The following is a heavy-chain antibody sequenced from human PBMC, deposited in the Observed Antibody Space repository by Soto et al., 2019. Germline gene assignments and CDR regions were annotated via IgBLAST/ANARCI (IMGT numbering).Heavy chain of an antibody. CDR3: ARVRHYIWGSYRYALDY. CDR2: ISAYNGNT. CDR1: GYTFTSYG. V-gene: IGHV1-18*01. J-gene: IGHJ4*02. Sequence: VASVKVSCKASGYTFTSYGISWVRQAPGQGLEWMGWISAYNGNTNYAQKLQGRVTMTTDTSTSTAYMELRSLRSDDTAVYYCARVRHYIWGSYRYALDYWGQGTLVTVSS. D-gene: IGHD3-16*02.